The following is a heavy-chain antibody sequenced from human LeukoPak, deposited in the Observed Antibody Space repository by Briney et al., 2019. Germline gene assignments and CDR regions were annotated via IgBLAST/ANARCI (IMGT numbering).Heavy chain of an antibody. CDR2: IYTSGNT. Sequence: SETLSLTCTVSGGSISSYYWSWVRQPAGKGLEWIGRIYTSGNTNYNPSLRGRVTMSVDTSKNQFSLNLSSVTAADTAVYYCARGRGSSWYYFDYWGQGTLVTVSS. J-gene: IGHJ4*02. CDR3: ARGRGSSWYYFDY. D-gene: IGHD6-13*01. CDR1: GGSISSYY. V-gene: IGHV4-4*07.